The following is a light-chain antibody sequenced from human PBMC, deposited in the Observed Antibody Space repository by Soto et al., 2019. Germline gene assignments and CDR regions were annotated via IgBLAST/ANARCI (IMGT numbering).Light chain of an antibody. J-gene: IGKJ4*01. Sequence: ETVMTQSPATLSVSPGERATLSCRASQSVSTNLAWYQQKPGQAPRLLIYGASTRATVVPARFSGSGSGTEFTLTISSLQSEDFAVYFCHQYNNWPVTFGGGTKVEIK. CDR1: QSVSTN. V-gene: IGKV3-15*01. CDR3: HQYNNWPVT. CDR2: GAS.